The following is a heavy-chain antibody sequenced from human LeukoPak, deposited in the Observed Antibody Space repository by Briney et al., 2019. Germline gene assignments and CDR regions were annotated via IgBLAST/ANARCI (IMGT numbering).Heavy chain of an antibody. J-gene: IGHJ4*02. CDR1: GFTFSSYW. V-gene: IGHV3-7*01. CDR3: ARDRRYDFWSGYLRGFDY. CDR2: IKQDGSEK. D-gene: IGHD3-3*01. Sequence: GGSLRLSCAAPGFTFSSYWMSWVRQAPGKGLEWVANIKQDGSEKYYVDSVKGRFTISRDNAKNSLYLQMNSLRAEDTAVYYCARDRRYDFWSGYLRGFDYWGQGTLVTVSS.